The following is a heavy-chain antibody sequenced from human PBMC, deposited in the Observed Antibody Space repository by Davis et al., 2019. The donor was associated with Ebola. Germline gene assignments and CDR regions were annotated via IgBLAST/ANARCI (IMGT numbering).Heavy chain of an antibody. Sequence: PGGSLRLSCAASGFTFSNYGMNWVRQAPGKGLEWVSYIGSNSGTIYYADSVRGRFTISRDNSKNTLYLQMNSLRAEDTAIYYCAKDPGRYFDWPRGDPYYFDYWGQGTLVTVSS. CDR3: AKDPGRYFDWPRGDPYYFDY. D-gene: IGHD3-9*01. J-gene: IGHJ4*02. V-gene: IGHV3-48*01. CDR1: GFTFSNYG. CDR2: IGSNSGTI.